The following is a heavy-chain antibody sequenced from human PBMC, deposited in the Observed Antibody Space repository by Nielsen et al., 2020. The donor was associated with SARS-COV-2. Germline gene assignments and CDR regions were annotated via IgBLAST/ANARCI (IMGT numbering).Heavy chain of an antibody. J-gene: IGHJ4*02. V-gene: IGHV3-21*01. Sequence: GESLKISCAASGFTFSSYSMNWVRQAPGKGLEWVSSISSSSSYIYYADSVKGRFTISRDNTKNSLYLQMSSLRAEDTAVYYCASGHRKYSSSSGVDYWGQGTLVTVSS. CDR2: ISSSSSYI. CDR3: ASGHRKYSSSSGVDY. CDR1: GFTFSSYS. D-gene: IGHD6-6*01.